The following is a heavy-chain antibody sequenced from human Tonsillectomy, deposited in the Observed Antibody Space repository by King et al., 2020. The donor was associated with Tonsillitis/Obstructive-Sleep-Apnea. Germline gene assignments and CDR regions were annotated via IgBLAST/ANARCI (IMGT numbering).Heavy chain of an antibody. Sequence: VQLVESGGGVVQPGRSLRLSCAASGFTFSNYGIHWVRQAPGKGLEWVALISYDGTNEYYADSVRGRFTISRANSKNTVYLQINSLGPEDTAVYYCARSATVRRFLEWLFNMDVWGKGTTVTVSS. J-gene: IGHJ6*03. CDR3: ARSATVRRFLEWLFNMDV. CDR2: ISYDGTNE. V-gene: IGHV3-30*05. D-gene: IGHD3-3*01. CDR1: GFTFSNYG.